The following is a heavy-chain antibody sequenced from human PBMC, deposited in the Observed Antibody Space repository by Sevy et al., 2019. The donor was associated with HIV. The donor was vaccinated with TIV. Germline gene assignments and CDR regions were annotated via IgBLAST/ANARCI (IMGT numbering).Heavy chain of an antibody. V-gene: IGHV3-11*01. J-gene: IGHJ4*02. D-gene: IGHD6-13*01. CDR3: AIERPSWSQQGAGFDY. CDR2: ISSSGSTI. CDR1: GFTFSDYY. Sequence: GGSLRLSCAASGFTFSDYYMSWIRQAPGKGLEWVSYISSSGSTIYYADSVKGRFTISRDNAKNSLYLQMNSLRAEDTTVYYCAIERPSWSQQGAGFDYWGLGTLVTVSS.